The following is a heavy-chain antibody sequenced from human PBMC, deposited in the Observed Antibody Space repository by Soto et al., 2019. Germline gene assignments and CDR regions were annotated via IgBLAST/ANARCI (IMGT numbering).Heavy chain of an antibody. Sequence: GASVKVSCTASGYTFTSYYMHWVRQAPGQGLEWMGIINPSGGSTSYAQKFQGRVTMTRDTSTSTVYMELSSLKSKDTAVYYCVRDSGAKLSSSWGQGTLVTVSS. CDR2: INPSGGST. CDR1: GYTFTSYY. CDR3: VRDSGAKLSSS. J-gene: IGHJ4*02. D-gene: IGHD6-13*01. V-gene: IGHV1-46*01.